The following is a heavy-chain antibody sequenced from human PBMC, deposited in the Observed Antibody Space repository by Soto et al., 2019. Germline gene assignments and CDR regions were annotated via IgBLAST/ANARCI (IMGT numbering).Heavy chain of an antibody. D-gene: IGHD5-12*01. V-gene: IGHV4-59*01. J-gene: IGHJ4*02. Sequence: SETLSLTCTVSGGSISSYYWSWIRQPPGKGLEWIGYIYYSGSTNYNPSLKSRVTISVDTSKNQFSLKLSSATAADTAVYYCARGPAGMATIRGNFDYWGQGTMVTVYS. CDR3: ARGPAGMATIRGNFDY. CDR2: IYYSGST. CDR1: GGSISSYY.